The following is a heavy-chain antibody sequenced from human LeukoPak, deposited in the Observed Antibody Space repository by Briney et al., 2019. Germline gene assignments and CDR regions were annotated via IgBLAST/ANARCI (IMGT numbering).Heavy chain of an antibody. V-gene: IGHV3-30*02. CDR3: ARDLRWDYGGKGAFDI. CDR1: GFTFSSYG. J-gene: IGHJ3*02. Sequence: GGSLRLSCAASGFTFSSYGMHWVRQAPGKGLEWVAFIRYDGSNKYYADSVKGRFTISRDNSKNTLYLQMNSLRAEDTAVYYCARDLRWDYGGKGAFDIWGQGTMVTVSS. CDR2: IRYDGSNK. D-gene: IGHD4-23*01.